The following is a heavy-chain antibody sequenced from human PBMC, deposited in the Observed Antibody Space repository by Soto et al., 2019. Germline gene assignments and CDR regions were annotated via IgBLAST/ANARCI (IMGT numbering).Heavy chain of an antibody. J-gene: IGHJ4*02. V-gene: IGHV3-30*18. Sequence: GSLRLSCAASGFTFSIYGMHWVLQAPGKGLEWVAVISYDGSNKYYADSVKGRFTISRDNSKNTLYLQMNSLRAEDTAVYYCAKDRPPMVLGYYFDYWGQGTLVTVSS. CDR2: ISYDGSNK. CDR1: GFTFSIYG. CDR3: AKDRPPMVLGYYFDY. D-gene: IGHD3-10*01.